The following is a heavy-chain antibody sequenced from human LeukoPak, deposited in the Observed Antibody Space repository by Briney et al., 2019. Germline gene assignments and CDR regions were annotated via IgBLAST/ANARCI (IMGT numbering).Heavy chain of an antibody. D-gene: IGHD5-18*01. V-gene: IGHV4-39*01. Sequence: KPSETLSLTCTVSGGSISSSSYYWGWIRQPPGKGLEWIGSIYYSGSTYYNPSLKCRVTISVDTSKNQFSLKLSSVTAADTAVYYCAGLLQLWLLSTEYYFDYWGQGTLVTVSS. CDR3: AGLLQLWLLSTEYYFDY. CDR1: GGSISSSSYY. J-gene: IGHJ4*02. CDR2: IYYSGST.